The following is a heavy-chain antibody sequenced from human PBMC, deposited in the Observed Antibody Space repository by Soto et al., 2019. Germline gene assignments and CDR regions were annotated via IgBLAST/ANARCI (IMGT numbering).Heavy chain of an antibody. CDR3: ARQEAIYYDGSGYNWFDP. V-gene: IGHV4-39*01. D-gene: IGHD3-22*01. Sequence: QLQLQESGPGLVKPSETLSLTCTVSGGSISSSSYYWGWIRQPPGKGLEWIGSIYYSGSTYYNPSLKSRVNISVDTSKKQFSLKLSSVTAADTAVYHCARQEAIYYDGSGYNWFDPWGQGTLVTVSS. CDR2: IYYSGST. J-gene: IGHJ5*02. CDR1: GGSISSSSYY.